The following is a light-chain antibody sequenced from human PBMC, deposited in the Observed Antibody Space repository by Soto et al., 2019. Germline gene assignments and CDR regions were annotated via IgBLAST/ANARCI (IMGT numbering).Light chain of an antibody. V-gene: IGKV3-20*01. J-gene: IGKJ1*01. CDR3: QQYSRSPQT. Sequence: EIVLTQSPGTLSLSPGERATLSCRASQSVSSSYLAWYQQRAGQAPRLLIYGASSRATGIPDRFSGSGSGTGFTLTISRLEAEDSAVYYCQQYSRSPQTFGQGTKVEIK. CDR1: QSVSSSY. CDR2: GAS.